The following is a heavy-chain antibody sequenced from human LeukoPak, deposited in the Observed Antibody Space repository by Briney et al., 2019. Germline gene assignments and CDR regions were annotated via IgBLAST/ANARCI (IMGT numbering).Heavy chain of an antibody. CDR3: AKGLHALYKVRHSDSNWFDP. J-gene: IGHJ5*02. D-gene: IGHD3-9*01. CDR1: GFTFSSYG. V-gene: IGHV3-21*01. CDR2: ISSSSRYI. Sequence: PGGSLRLSCAASGFTFSSYGLHWVRQAPGKGLEWVSSISSSSRYIYYADSLKGRFTISRDNAKNSLYLQMNSLRAEDTAVYYCAKGLHALYKVRHSDSNWFDPWGQGTLVTVSS.